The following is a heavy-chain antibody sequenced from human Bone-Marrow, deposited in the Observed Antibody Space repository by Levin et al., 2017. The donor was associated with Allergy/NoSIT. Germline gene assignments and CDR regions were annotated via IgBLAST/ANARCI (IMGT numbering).Heavy chain of an antibody. Sequence: GESLKISCKASGYTFTNYDIHWVRQATGQGLEWMGWMNPNNGNTGYGQKFQGRVTMTRNTSKSTAYMELSSLRSEDTAVYYCATSGPHAFDMWGQRALDLWGQGTVVTVS. J-gene: IGHJ3*01. V-gene: IGHV1-8*01. D-gene: IGHD5-12*01. CDR1: GYTFTNYD. CDR2: MNPNNGNT. CDR3: ATSGPHAFDMWGQRALDL.